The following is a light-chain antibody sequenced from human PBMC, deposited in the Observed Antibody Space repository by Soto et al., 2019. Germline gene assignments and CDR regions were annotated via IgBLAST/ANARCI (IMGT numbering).Light chain of an antibody. J-gene: IGKJ4*01. Sequence: DIQLTQSPSFLSASVGDRVTITCRASQGISSYLAWYQQKPGKDPKLLIYAASTLQSGVPSRFSGSGSGTEFTLTISILQPEDFATYYCQQLNSYPLTFGGGTKVEIK. V-gene: IGKV1-9*01. CDR1: QGISSY. CDR2: AAS. CDR3: QQLNSYPLT.